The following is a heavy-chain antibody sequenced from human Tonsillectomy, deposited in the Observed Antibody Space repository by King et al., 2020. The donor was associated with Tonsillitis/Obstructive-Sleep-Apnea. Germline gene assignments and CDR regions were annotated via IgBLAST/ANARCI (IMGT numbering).Heavy chain of an antibody. CDR2: ISSSSSYT. V-gene: IGHV3-11*05. CDR3: ARGTGGYSYDY. Sequence: VQLVESGGGLVKPGGSLRLSCAASGFTFSDYYMSWIRQATGKGLEWVSYISSSSSYTNHADSVKGRFTISRDNAKNSLYLQMNRLRAEDTAVYYCARGTGGYSYDYWGQGTLVTVSS. J-gene: IGHJ4*02. CDR1: GFTFSDYY. D-gene: IGHD4-23*01.